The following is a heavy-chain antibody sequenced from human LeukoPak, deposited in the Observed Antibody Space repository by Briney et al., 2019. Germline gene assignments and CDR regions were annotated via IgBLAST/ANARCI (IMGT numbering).Heavy chain of an antibody. CDR2: IRQDGSVQ. CDR1: GFTFSSYW. D-gene: IGHD2-2*01. CDR3: LVPTRGGGFDY. V-gene: IGHV3-7*01. J-gene: IGHJ4*02. Sequence: PGGSLRLSCAASGFTFSSYWMSWVRQAPGKGLEWVANIRQDGSVQNYVDSVKGRFTISRDNPKNSVYLQMSSLRAEDTAVYYCLVPTRGGGFDYWGQGTLVTV.